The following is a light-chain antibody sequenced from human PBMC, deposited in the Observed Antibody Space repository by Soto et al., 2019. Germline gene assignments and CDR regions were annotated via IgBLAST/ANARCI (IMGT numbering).Light chain of an antibody. J-gene: IGLJ2*01. CDR1: SVDVGGYNY. CDR3: SSFTSGSTVV. CDR2: DVA. Sequence: QSVPTQPASVSGSPGQSITISCTGTSVDVGGYNYVSWYQQHPGKAPKLIISDVAYRPSGVSNRFSASKSGNTASLTISGLQAEDEADYYCSSFTSGSTVVFGGGTKVTVL. V-gene: IGLV2-14*03.